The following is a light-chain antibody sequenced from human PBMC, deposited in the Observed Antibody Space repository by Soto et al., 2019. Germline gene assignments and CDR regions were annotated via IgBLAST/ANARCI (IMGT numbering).Light chain of an antibody. CDR2: AAS. CDR3: QQYYSYART. J-gene: IGKJ1*01. V-gene: IGKV1-8*01. Sequence: AIRMTQSPSSLSASTGDRVTITCRASQGISSYLAWYQQKPGKAPKLLIYAASNLQSGVPSRFSGSGSGTYFTLTISCLESEDFATYYCQQYYSYARTFGQGTKVEIK. CDR1: QGISSY.